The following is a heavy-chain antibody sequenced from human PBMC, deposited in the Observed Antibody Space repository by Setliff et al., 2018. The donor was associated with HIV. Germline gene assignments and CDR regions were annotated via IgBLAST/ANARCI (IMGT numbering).Heavy chain of an antibody. CDR1: GYMFIAYG. CDR3: ARDVITDDYAAFDI. CDR2: IGPYNDRT. D-gene: IGHD3-22*01. V-gene: IGHV1-18*01. J-gene: IGHJ3*02. Sequence: GASVKVSCKTSGYMFIAYGISWVRRAPGQGLEWMGWIGPYNDRTEYEQKLQGRVTMTTDTSTSTAYMELRSLRSDDTAVYYCARDVITDDYAAFDIWGQGTMVTVSS.